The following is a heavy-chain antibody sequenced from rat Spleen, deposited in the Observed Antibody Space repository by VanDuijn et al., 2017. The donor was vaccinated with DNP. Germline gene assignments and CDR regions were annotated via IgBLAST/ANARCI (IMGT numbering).Heavy chain of an antibody. CDR2: ISYSGNT. CDR1: GYSITSNY. CDR3: ARSPVTSVAPFDY. V-gene: IGHV3-1*01. D-gene: IGHD1-8*01. Sequence: EVQLQESGPGLVRPSQSLSLTCSVTGYSITSNYWGWIRKFPSNKMEWMGYISYSGNTSYNPSLKSRISITRDTSKNQFFLQLNSVTTEDTATYYCARSPVTSVAPFDYWGQGVMVTVSS. J-gene: IGHJ2*01.